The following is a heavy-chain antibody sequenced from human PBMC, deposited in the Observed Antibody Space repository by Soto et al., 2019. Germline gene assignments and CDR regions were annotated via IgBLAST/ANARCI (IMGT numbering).Heavy chain of an antibody. CDR1: GFTFSSCW. J-gene: IGHJ4*02. CDR2: IKPDGSEI. V-gene: IGHV3-7*04. CDR3: ARVGWASLLDY. Sequence: EVQLVESGGGLVQPGGSLRLSCAASGFTFSSCWMTWVRQAPGKGLEWVAHIKPDGSEIAYVDSVKGRFTISRDNAKNSRYLDMISLRAEDAAVYYCARVGWASLLDYWGLGTLVTVSS. D-gene: IGHD1-26*01.